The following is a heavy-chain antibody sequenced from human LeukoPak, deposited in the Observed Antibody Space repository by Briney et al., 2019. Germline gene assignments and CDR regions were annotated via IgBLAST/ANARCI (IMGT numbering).Heavy chain of an antibody. V-gene: IGHV4-34*01. CDR1: GGSFRGYY. D-gene: IGHD3-3*01. CDR3: ARGGNIWSGLLGRNWFDP. CDR2: VNHSGST. J-gene: IGHJ5*02. Sequence: PSETLSLTCAVYGGSFRGYYWSWIRQPPGTGLEWIVEVNHSGSTNYNPSLKSRVTISEDTSKNQFSLKLSSVTAADTAVYYCARGGNIWSGLLGRNWFDPWGQGTLVTVSS.